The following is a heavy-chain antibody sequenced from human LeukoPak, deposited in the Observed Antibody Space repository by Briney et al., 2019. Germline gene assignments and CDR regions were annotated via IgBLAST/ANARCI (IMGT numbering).Heavy chain of an antibody. CDR2: INHSGST. Sequence: SETLSLTCAVYGGSFSGYYWSWIRQPPGKGLEWIGEINHSGSTNYNPSLKSRVTISVDTSKNQFSLKLSSVTAADTAVYYCARYDYYDSSGYYDSFDYWGQGTLVTVSS. CDR3: ARYDYYDSSGYYDSFDY. CDR1: GGSFSGYY. D-gene: IGHD3-22*01. J-gene: IGHJ4*02. V-gene: IGHV4-34*01.